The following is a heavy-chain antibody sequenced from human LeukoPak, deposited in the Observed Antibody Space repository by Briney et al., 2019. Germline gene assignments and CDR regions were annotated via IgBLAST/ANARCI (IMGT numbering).Heavy chain of an antibody. Sequence: PGGSLRLSCAASGFTFSSYWMSWVRQAPGKGLEWVANIKQDGSEKYYVDSVKGRFTISRDNAKNSLYLQVNSLRAEDTASYYCARNFGGGDSSGPYYWGQGTLVTVSS. CDR1: GFTFSSYW. J-gene: IGHJ4*02. CDR2: IKQDGSEK. CDR3: ARNFGGGDSSGPYY. D-gene: IGHD3-22*01. V-gene: IGHV3-7*03.